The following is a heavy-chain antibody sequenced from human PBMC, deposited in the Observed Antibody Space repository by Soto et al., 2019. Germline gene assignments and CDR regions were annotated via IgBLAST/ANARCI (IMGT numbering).Heavy chain of an antibody. D-gene: IGHD3-3*01. CDR1: GFTFSSYW. Sequence: LRLSCAAFGFTFSSYWMSWVRQAPGKGLEWVANIKQDGSEEYYVDSVKGRFTISRDNAKNSLYLQMSSLRAEDTAVYYCARDQAIFEVIVRHYYYGMDVWGQGTTVTVSS. J-gene: IGHJ6*02. CDR2: IKQDGSEE. V-gene: IGHV3-7*01. CDR3: ARDQAIFEVIVRHYYYGMDV.